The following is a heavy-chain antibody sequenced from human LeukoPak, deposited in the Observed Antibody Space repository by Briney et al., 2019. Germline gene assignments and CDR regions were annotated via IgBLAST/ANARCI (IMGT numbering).Heavy chain of an antibody. Sequence: PSETLSLTCTVSGGSISSYYWSWIRQPPGKGLEWIGEINHSGSTNYNPSLKSRVTISVDTSKNQFSLKLSSVTAADTAVYYCARAGIAAAGTDYWGQGTLVTVSS. CDR2: INHSGST. V-gene: IGHV4-34*01. D-gene: IGHD6-13*01. J-gene: IGHJ4*02. CDR1: GGSISSYY. CDR3: ARAGIAAAGTDY.